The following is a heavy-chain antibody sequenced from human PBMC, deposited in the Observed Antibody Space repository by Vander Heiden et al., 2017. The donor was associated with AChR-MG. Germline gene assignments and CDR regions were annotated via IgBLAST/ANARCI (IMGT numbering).Heavy chain of an antibody. J-gene: IGHJ3*02. V-gene: IGHV1-69*01. CDR3: ARGRGYWGSIVPAFDI. CDR2: IIPILGTA. CDR1: GGTFSSYA. D-gene: IGHD7-27*01. Sequence: VQLVQSGAEVKTPGSSVKVSCKASGGTFSSYAISWVRQSPGQGLEWMGGIIPILGTANYAQKFQGRVTITADESTSTAYMELSSLRSEDTAVYYCARGRGYWGSIVPAFDIWGQGPMVTVSS.